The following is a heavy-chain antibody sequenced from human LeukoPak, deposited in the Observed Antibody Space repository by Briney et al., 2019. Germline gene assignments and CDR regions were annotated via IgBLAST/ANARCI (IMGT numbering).Heavy chain of an antibody. V-gene: IGHV4-59*01. CDR3: ARGPPGGQFDP. Sequence: SETLSLTCTVSGGSISSYYWTWIRQPPGKGLEWIGYIYYSGSTNYNPSLKSRVTISVDTSNNQFSLKLSSVTAADTSVYYCARGPPGGQFDPWGQGTLVTVSS. D-gene: IGHD3-10*01. CDR1: GGSISSYY. J-gene: IGHJ5*02. CDR2: IYYSGST.